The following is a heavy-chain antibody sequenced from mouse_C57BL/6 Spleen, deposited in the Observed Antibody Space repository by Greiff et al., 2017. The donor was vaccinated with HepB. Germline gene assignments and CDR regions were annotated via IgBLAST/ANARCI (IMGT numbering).Heavy chain of an antibody. V-gene: IGHV1-72*01. CDR3: ANGYGSSEGFAY. D-gene: IGHD1-1*01. Sequence: VQLQQSGAELMKPGASVKLSCKASGYTSTSYWMHWVKQRPGRGLEWIGRIDPNSGGTKYNEKFKSKATLTVDKPSSTAYMQLSSLTSEDSAVYYCANGYGSSEGFAYWGQGTLVTVSA. J-gene: IGHJ3*01. CDR1: GYTSTSYW. CDR2: IDPNSGGT.